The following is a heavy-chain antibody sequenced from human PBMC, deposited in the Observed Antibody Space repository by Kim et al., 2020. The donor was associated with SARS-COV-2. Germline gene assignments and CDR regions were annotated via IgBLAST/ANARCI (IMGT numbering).Heavy chain of an antibody. D-gene: IGHD3-9*01. CDR3: ARDHYVLRYFDWLPGPY. V-gene: IGHV1-3*01. J-gene: IGHJ4*02. Sequence: ASVKVSCKASGYTFTSYAMHWVRQAPGQRLEWMGWINAGNGNTKYSQKFQGRVTITRDTSASTAYMELSSLRSEDTAVYYCARDHYVLRYFDWLPGPYWGQGTLVTVSS. CDR2: INAGNGNT. CDR1: GYTFTSYA.